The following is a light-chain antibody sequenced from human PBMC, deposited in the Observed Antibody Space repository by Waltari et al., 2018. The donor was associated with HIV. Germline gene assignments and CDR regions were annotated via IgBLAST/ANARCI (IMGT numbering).Light chain of an antibody. J-gene: IGLJ2*01. CDR2: EVS. CDR3: SSYAGSNNVV. CDR1: SSDVGGHKS. Sequence: QSALTQPPSASGSPGQSVTISCPGTSSDVGGHKSVSWYQQHPGKAPQVMIYEVSKRPSGVPDRFSGSKSGNTASLTVSGLQAEDEADYYCSSYAGSNNVVFGGGTKLTVL. V-gene: IGLV2-8*01.